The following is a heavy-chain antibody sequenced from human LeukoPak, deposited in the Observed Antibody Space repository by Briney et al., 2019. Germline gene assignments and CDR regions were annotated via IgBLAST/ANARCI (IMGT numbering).Heavy chain of an antibody. J-gene: IGHJ4*02. CDR1: GGSISSGGYY. V-gene: IGHV4-31*03. CDR2: IYYSGST. D-gene: IGHD3-22*01. CDR3: ARGHYDSSGYSFDY. Sequence: SETLSLTCTVSGGSISSGGYYWGWIRQHPGKGLEWIGYIYYSGSTYYNPSLKSRVTISVDTSRNQFSLKLSSVTAADTAVYYCARGHYDSSGYSFDYWGQGTLVTVSS.